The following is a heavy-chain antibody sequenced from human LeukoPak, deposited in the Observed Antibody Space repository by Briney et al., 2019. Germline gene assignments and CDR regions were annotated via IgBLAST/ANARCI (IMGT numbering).Heavy chain of an antibody. Sequence: GSLPLSCAASGFPFSSYSMNWVRLAPGKGLEWVSYISSSSSTIYYAVSVKCRFTMSRDKGKNSLYLQMNSLRAEDTAVYYCANTMVRGHWGQGTLVTVSS. CDR3: ANTMVRGH. V-gene: IGHV3-48*01. CDR1: GFPFSSYS. D-gene: IGHD3-10*01. J-gene: IGHJ4*02. CDR2: ISSSSSTI.